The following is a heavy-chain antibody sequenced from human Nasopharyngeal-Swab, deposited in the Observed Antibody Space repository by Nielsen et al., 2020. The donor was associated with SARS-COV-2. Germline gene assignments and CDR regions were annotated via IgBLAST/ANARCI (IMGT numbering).Heavy chain of an antibody. D-gene: IGHD1-1*01. V-gene: IGHV3-23*01. CDR1: GFTFSSYA. CDR2: ISGSGGST. J-gene: IGHJ4*02. Sequence: LKISCASSGFTFSSYAMSWVRQAPGKGLEWVSAISGSGGSTYYADSVKGRFTISRDNSKNTLYLQMNSLRAEDTAVYYCAKPDKGTHDYWGQGTLVTVSS. CDR3: AKPDKGTHDY.